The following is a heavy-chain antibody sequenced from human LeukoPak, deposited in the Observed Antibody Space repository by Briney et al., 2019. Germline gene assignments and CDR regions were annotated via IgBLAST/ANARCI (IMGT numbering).Heavy chain of an antibody. CDR3: ASTYYDILTGYYYYYYMDV. CDR2: IIPIFGTA. D-gene: IGHD3-9*01. V-gene: IGHV1-69*05. CDR1: GGTFSSYA. J-gene: IGHJ6*03. Sequence: SVKVSCKASGGTFSSYAISWVRQGPGQGLEWMGGIIPIFGTANYAQKFQGRVTITTDESTSTAYMELSSLRSEDTAVYYCASTYYDILTGYYYYYYMDVWGKGTTVTVSS.